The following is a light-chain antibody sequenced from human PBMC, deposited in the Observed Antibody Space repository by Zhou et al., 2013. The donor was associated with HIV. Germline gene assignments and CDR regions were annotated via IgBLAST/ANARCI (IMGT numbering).Light chain of an antibody. Sequence: DIVMTQSPLSLPVTPGEPASISCRSSQSLLHSNGYNYLDWYLQKPGQSPQLLIYLGSNRASGVPDRFSGSGSGTHFTLKISRVEAEDVGLYYCMQRIKFPWTFGQGTKVEIK. CDR2: LGS. CDR1: QSLLHSNGYNY. CDR3: MQRIKFPWT. J-gene: IGKJ1*01. V-gene: IGKV2-28*01.